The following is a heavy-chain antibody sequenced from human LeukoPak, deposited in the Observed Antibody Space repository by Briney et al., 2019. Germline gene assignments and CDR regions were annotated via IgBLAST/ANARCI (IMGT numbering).Heavy chain of an antibody. J-gene: IGHJ4*02. CDR1: GGSISSGGYY. D-gene: IGHD6-6*01. V-gene: IGHV4-30-2*01. CDR2: IYHSGST. CDR3: AKDDREQLARWGGVDY. Sequence: SETLSLTCTVSGGSISSGGYYWSWIRQPPGKGLEWIGYIYHSGSTYYNPSLKSRVTISVDRSKNQFSLKLSSVTAADTAVYYCAKDDREQLARWGGVDYWGQGTLVTVSS.